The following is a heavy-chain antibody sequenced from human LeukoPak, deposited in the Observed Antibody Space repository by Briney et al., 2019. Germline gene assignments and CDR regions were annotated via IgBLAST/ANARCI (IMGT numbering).Heavy chain of an antibody. J-gene: IGHJ5*02. Sequence: SQTLSLTCAVSGGSISSGGYYWSWIRQPPGKGLEWIGEINHSGSTNYNPSLKSRVTISVDTSKNQFSLKLSSVTAADTAVYYCARGLAVAPIINWFDPWGQGTLVTVSS. CDR1: GGSISSGGYY. CDR2: INHSGST. D-gene: IGHD6-13*01. CDR3: ARGLAVAPIINWFDP. V-gene: IGHV4-30-2*01.